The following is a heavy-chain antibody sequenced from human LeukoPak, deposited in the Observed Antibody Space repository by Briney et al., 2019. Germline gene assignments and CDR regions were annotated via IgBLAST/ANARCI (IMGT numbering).Heavy chain of an antibody. CDR3: ARDFRIVVIGIHAFDI. J-gene: IGHJ3*02. CDR2: ISVGGRTI. Sequence: PGGSLRLSCAASGFTFSDYYMSWIRQAPGKGLEWVSHISVGGRTIYYADSVKGRFTISRDNAKNSLYLQMNSLRAEDTAVYYCARDFRIVVIGIHAFDIWGQGTMVTVSS. D-gene: IGHD3-22*01. V-gene: IGHV3-11*04. CDR1: GFTFSDYY.